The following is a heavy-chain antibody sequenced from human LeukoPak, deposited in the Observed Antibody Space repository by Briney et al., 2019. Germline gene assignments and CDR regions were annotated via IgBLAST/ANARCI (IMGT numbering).Heavy chain of an antibody. Sequence: SETLPLTCTVSGGSISSYYWSWIRQPPGKGLEWIGYIYYSGSTNYNPSLKSRVTISVDTSKNQFSLKLSSVTAADTAVYYCARVGIAAAGWYWFDPWGQGTLVTVSS. CDR2: IYYSGST. D-gene: IGHD6-13*01. V-gene: IGHV4-59*01. J-gene: IGHJ5*02. CDR3: ARVGIAAAGWYWFDP. CDR1: GGSISSYY.